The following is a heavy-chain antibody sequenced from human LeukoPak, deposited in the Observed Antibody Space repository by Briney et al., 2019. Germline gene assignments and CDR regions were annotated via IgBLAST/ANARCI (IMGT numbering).Heavy chain of an antibody. D-gene: IGHD3-16*01. CDR1: GYSISSGYY. CDR2: IYHSGST. V-gene: IGHV4-38-2*01. Sequence: SETLSLTCAVSGYSISSGYYWGWIRQPPGKGLEWIGSIYHSGSTYYNPSLKSRVTISVDTSKNQFSLKLSSVTAADTAVYYCARAHYVDGGYWGQGTLVTVSS. CDR3: ARAHYVDGGY. J-gene: IGHJ4*02.